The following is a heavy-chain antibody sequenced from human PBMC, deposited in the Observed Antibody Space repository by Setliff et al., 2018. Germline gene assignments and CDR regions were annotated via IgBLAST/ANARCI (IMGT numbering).Heavy chain of an antibody. D-gene: IGHD6-19*01. J-gene: IGHJ4*02. CDR2: IYYSGNT. CDR1: VYSISRDCH. CDR3: ARHRAVAGAYYFDF. Sequence: SETLSLTCAVSVYSISRDCHWGWIRQPPGKGLEWIGSIYYSGNTYYNASLKGRVTISGDTSKNQFSLKLTAVTAADAAIYYCARHRAVAGAYYFDFWGQGTRGTVPQ. V-gene: IGHV4-38-2*01.